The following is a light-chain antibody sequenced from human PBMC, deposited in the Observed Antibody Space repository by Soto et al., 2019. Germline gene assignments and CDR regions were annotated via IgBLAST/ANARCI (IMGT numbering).Light chain of an antibody. V-gene: IGKV1-33*01. CDR1: QDISNY. CDR3: QQYDNLPIT. Sequence: DVQMTQSPSSLSASVGDRVTITCQARQDISNYLNWYQQKPGKAPTLLIYDASNLETGVPSRFSGSGSGTDFTLTISGLQPEDIEIYYCQQYDNLPITFGGGTKVETK. CDR2: DAS. J-gene: IGKJ4*01.